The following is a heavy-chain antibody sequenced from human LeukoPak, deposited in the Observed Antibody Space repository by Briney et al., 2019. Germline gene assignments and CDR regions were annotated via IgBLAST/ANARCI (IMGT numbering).Heavy chain of an antibody. CDR3: ARGSSQLWDY. J-gene: IGHJ4*02. V-gene: IGHV4-38-2*01. D-gene: IGHD5-18*01. Sequence: KPSETLSLTCAVSGYSISSGYYWGWIRQPPGKGLEWIGSIYHSGSTYYNPSLKSRVTISVDTSKNQFSLKLSSVTAADTAVYYCARGSSQLWDYWGQGTLVTVSS. CDR2: IYHSGST. CDR1: GYSISSGYY.